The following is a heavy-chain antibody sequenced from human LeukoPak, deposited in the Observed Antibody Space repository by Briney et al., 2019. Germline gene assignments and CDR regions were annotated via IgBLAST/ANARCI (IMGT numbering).Heavy chain of an antibody. Sequence: SETLSLTCAVYGGSFSGYYWSWIRQPPGKGLEWIGEINHSGSTNYNPSLKSRVTISVDTSKNQFSLKLSSVTAADTAVYYCARDLRAKQQLVPGDYWGQGTLVTVSS. D-gene: IGHD6-13*01. CDR3: ARDLRAKQQLVPGDY. CDR1: GGSFSGYY. V-gene: IGHV4-34*01. CDR2: INHSGST. J-gene: IGHJ4*02.